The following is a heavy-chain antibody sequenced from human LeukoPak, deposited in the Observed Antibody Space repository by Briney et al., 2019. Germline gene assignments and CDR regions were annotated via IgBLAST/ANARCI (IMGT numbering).Heavy chain of an antibody. CDR2: NT. J-gene: IGHJ2*01. CDR1: GGSINSYY. V-gene: IGHV4-31*03. D-gene: IGHD3-3*01. Sequence: PSETLSLTCTISGGSINSYYWSWIRQHPGKGLEWIGYNTYYNPSLKSRVTISVDTSKSQFSLKLTSVTAADTAVYHCARAILTPSGFVWHFDLWGRGTLVTVSS. CDR3: ARAILTPSGFVWHFDL.